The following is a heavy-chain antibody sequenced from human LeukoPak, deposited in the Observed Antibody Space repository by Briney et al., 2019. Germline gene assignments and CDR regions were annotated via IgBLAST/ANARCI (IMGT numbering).Heavy chain of an antibody. D-gene: IGHD1-7*01. J-gene: IGHJ4*02. CDR1: GGSISSYY. CDR2: IYYSGST. CDR3: ARMALRGFDY. V-gene: IGHV4-59*08. Sequence: KASETLSLTCTVSGGSISSYYWSWIRQPPGKGLEWIGYIYYSGSTYYNPSLKSRVTISVDTSKNQFSLKLSSVTAADTAVYYCARMALRGFDYWGQGTLVTVSS.